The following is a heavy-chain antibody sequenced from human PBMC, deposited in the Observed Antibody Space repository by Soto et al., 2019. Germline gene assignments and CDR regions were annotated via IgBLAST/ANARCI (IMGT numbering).Heavy chain of an antibody. Sequence: EVQLVESGGGMVQPGRSLRLSCAASGFTFGDYAMHWVRQAPGKGLEWVAGIGWNSDTIGYVDSVKGRFTISRDNAKHAPYLQMNSLRPEDTAFYYCAKDMCLGWYTWFNPWGQGTMVTVSS. D-gene: IGHD6-19*01. CDR2: IGWNSDTI. CDR1: GFTFGDYA. V-gene: IGHV3-9*01. J-gene: IGHJ5*02. CDR3: AKDMCLGWYTWFNP.